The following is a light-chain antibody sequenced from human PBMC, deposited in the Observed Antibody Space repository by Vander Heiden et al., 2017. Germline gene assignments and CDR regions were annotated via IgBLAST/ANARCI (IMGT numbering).Light chain of an antibody. CDR3: QQYYTYPLT. V-gene: IGKV1-8*01. CDR2: AAS. Sequence: ATRITQSPSSFSASTGDRVTITCRASQDIGSYLAWYQQEPGKAPKLLMYAASSLQSGVPSRFGGSGSGTDFTLTISCLQPEDFTTYYCQQYYTYPLTFGGGTKVEIK. J-gene: IGKJ4*01. CDR1: QDIGSY.